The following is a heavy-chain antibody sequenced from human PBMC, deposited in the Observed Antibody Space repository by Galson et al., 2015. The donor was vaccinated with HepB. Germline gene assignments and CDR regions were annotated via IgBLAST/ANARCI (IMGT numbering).Heavy chain of an antibody. CDR2: IYYSGST. V-gene: IGHV4-31*03. J-gene: IGHJ6*02. CDR3: ARRHSVRGRYYGMDV. CDR1: GGSISSGGHY. D-gene: IGHD3-10*02. Sequence: LSLTCTVSGGSISSGGHYWSWIRQHPGKGLEWIGYIYYSGSTYYNPSLKSRVTISVDTSKNQFPLKLSSVTAADTAVYYCARRHSVRGRYYGMDVWGQGTTVTVSS.